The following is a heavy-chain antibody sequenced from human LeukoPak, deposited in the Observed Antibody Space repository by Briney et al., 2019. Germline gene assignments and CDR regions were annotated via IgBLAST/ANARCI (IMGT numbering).Heavy chain of an antibody. D-gene: IGHD1-14*01. CDR2: ISSDGSDR. V-gene: IGHV3-30*03. Sequence: PGGSLRLSCAGSGFTFRSFGMHWVRQAPGKGLEWVAFISSDGSDRYYADSVKGRFTISRDNSKKTVYLQTNSLKTEDTAVYYCATDRNWFKYFDHWGQGTPVTVSS. CDR1: GFTFRSFG. J-gene: IGHJ4*02. CDR3: ATDRNWFKYFDH.